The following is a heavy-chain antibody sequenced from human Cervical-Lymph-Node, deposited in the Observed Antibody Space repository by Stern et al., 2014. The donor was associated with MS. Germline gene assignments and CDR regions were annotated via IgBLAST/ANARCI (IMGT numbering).Heavy chain of an antibody. CDR1: GFSFGPSW. CDR2: IRQDGYDK. D-gene: IGHD2/OR15-2a*01. V-gene: IGHV3-7*01. Sequence: EVQLVDSGGGFVQPGGSLRLSCVASGFSFGPSWISWVRQPPGRGREWVANIRQDGYDKFYVDSVKGRFTISRDNARNSLYLQMNSLTVADTAVYYCARDRRAFLDYWGQGTHVAVSS. J-gene: IGHJ4*02. CDR3: ARDRRAFLDY.